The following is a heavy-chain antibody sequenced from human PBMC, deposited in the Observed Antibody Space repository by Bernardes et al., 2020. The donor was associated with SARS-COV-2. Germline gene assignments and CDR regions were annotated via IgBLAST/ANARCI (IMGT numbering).Heavy chain of an antibody. J-gene: IGHJ3*01. CDR1: GFMFSSYT. CDR2: ISGTGGSA. Sequence: GGSLRLSCTASGFMFSSYTMYWVRQAPGKGLEWVSAISGTGGSAYYAESVKGRFIISRDNSKNTFYLQMNSLTAGDTAIYYCAKDGRFHSAYDPFDVWGQGTTVTVSS. V-gene: IGHV3-23*01. D-gene: IGHD5-12*01. CDR3: AKDGRFHSAYDPFDV.